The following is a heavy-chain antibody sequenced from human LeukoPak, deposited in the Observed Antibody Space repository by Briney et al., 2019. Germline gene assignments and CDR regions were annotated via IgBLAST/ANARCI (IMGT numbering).Heavy chain of an antibody. CDR1: GFTSSHYW. D-gene: IGHD6-19*01. Sequence: GGSLRLSCAASGFTSSHYWMTWVRQAPGKGLEWVANIKGDGSDKYYVDSVKGRFTISRDNAKNSLYLQMNSLRAEDTAVYYCSRGGYISGWFVIDYWGQGTLVTVSS. CDR3: SRGGYISGWFVIDY. V-gene: IGHV3-7*01. J-gene: IGHJ4*02. CDR2: IKGDGSDK.